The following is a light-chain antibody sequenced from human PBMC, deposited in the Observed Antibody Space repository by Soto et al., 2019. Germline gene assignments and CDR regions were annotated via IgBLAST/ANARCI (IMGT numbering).Light chain of an antibody. CDR2: KAS. CDR1: QTISSS. V-gene: IGKV1-5*03. J-gene: IGKJ1*01. Sequence: DILMTQSPSTLSGSAGGRATISCRASQTISSSSAWYQQKPGKAPKLLIYKASTLKSGFPARFSGSGSGTDFTLTITSLQSEDFATYYCQHCYITPWTFGQGTKVDIK. CDR3: QHCYITPWT.